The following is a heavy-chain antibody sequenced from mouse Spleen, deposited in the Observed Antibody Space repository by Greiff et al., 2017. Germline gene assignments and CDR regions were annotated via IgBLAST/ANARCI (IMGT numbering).Heavy chain of an antibody. J-gene: IGHJ4*01. CDR1: GFTFSSYA. Sequence: EVQRVESGEGLVKPGGSLKLSCAASGFTFSSYAMSWVRQTPEKRLEWVAYISSGGDYIYYADTVKGRFTISRDNARNTLYLQMSSLKSEDTAMYYCTREDGYYETYYAMDYWGQGTSVTVSS. V-gene: IGHV5-9-1*02. CDR3: TREDGYYETYYAMDY. D-gene: IGHD2-3*01. CDR2: ISSGGDYI.